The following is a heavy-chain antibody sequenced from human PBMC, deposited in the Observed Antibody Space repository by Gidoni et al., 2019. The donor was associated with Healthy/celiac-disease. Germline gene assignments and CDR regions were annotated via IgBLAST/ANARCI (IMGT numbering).Heavy chain of an antibody. CDR3: ARDLGEHDQRGYYYYGMDV. CDR2: IWYDGSNK. J-gene: IGHJ6*02. D-gene: IGHD1-1*01. V-gene: IGHV3-33*01. CDR1: GFTFSSYG. Sequence: QVQLVESGGGVVQPGRSLRLSCAASGFTFSSYGMPWVRQAPGKGLEWVAVIWYDGSNKYYADSVKGRFTISRDNSKNTLYLQMNSLRAEDTAVYYCARDLGEHDQRGYYYYGMDVWGQGTTVTVSS.